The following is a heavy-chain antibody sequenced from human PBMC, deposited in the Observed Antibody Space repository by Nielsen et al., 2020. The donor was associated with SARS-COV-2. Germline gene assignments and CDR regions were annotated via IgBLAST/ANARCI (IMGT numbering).Heavy chain of an antibody. Sequence: GGSLRLSCAASGFTFSSYAMSWVLPAPVKGLEWVSAISGSGGGTYYADSVKGRFTIFRDNSKNTLYLQMNSLRVEDTAVYYCWLRGIRPSLYYVMDVWGQGTTVTVAS. CDR3: WLRGIRPSLYYVMDV. D-gene: IGHD3-10*01. CDR1: GFTFSSYA. CDR2: ISGSGGGT. V-gene: IGHV3-23*01. J-gene: IGHJ6*02.